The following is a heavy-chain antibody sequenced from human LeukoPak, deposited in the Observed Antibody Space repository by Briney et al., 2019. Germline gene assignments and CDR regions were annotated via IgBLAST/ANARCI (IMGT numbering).Heavy chain of an antibody. V-gene: IGHV1-2*02. CDR3: ARALPFSGYDLHNWFDP. CDR2: INPNSGDT. CDR1: GYTFTGYT. J-gene: IGHJ5*02. D-gene: IGHD5-12*01. Sequence: ASVEVSCKASGYTFTGYTLHWVRHAPGQGVEWMGWINPNSGDTKYGRNFQGRVTMTRDTSISTASMELSRVTFEDTALYYCARALPFSGYDLHNWFDPWGQGTLVTVSS.